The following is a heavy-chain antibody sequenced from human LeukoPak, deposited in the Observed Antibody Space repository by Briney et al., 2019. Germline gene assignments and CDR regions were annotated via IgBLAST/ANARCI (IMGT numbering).Heavy chain of an antibody. Sequence: GGSLRLSCAASGFTVSSNYMSWVRQAPGKGLEWVSVIYSGGSTYYADSVKGRFTISRDNSKNTLYLQMNSLRAEDTAVYYCAKDHSSGWQDKYFQHWGQGTLVAVSS. CDR3: AKDHSSGWQDKYFQH. CDR1: GFTVSSNY. J-gene: IGHJ1*01. V-gene: IGHV3-66*01. CDR2: IYSGGST. D-gene: IGHD6-19*01.